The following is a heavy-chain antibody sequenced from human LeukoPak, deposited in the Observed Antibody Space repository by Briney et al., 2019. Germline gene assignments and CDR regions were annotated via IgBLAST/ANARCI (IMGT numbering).Heavy chain of an antibody. D-gene: IGHD5-24*01. J-gene: IGHJ4*02. V-gene: IGHV3-30-3*01. Sequence: GGSLRLSCAASGFTLSSYAMHWVRQAPGKGLEWVAVISYDGSNKYYADSVKGRFTISRDNSKNTLYLQMNSLRAEDTAVYYCTRDTERSLDYWGQGTLVTVSS. CDR3: TRDTERSLDY. CDR1: GFTLSSYA. CDR2: ISYDGSNK.